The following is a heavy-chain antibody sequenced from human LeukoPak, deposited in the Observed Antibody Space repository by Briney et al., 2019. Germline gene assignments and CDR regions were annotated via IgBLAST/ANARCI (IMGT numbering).Heavy chain of an antibody. CDR3: VRDFTPPHCITANCPRGGWFDP. Sequence: GASVKVSCKVSGYTLTELSMHWVRQAPGKGLEWMGGFDPEDGETIYAQKFQGRVTMTTDTSTSTTYMELGSLRTDDTALYYCVRDFTPPHCITANCPRGGWFDPWGQGTLVTVSS. CDR1: GYTLTELS. J-gene: IGHJ5*02. CDR2: FDPEDGET. D-gene: IGHD1-1*01. V-gene: IGHV1-24*01.